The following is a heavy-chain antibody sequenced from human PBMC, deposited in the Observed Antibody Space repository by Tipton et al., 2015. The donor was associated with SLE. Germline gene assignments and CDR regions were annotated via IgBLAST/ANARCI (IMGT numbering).Heavy chain of an antibody. J-gene: IGHJ3*02. V-gene: IGHV4-31*03. CDR3: ASSLSPDAFDI. Sequence: TLSLTCTVSGGSISSGGYYWSWIRQHPGKGLEWLGEIHHSGSTNYNPSLKSRVTISLDTSKNQFSLSLKLSSVTAADTAVYYCASSLSPDAFDIWGQGTMVTVSS. CDR2: IHHSGST. CDR1: GGSISSGGYY.